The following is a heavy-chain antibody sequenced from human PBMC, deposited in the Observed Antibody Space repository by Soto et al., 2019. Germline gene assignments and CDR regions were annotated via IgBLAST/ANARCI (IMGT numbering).Heavy chain of an antibody. CDR1: GSTFTTYH. Sequence: QVQLVQSGAEVKEPGASVKISCKAPGSTFTTYHIHWVRQAPGQELEWMGMIDPIGGNTGYARKCKDRVAMTRDSSTSTAYIEANSLTYDDTAMYFCVRGYCTNSASCEGDSQHWGQGTLVTVSS. J-gene: IGHJ1*01. CDR2: IDPIGGNT. V-gene: IGHV1-46*01. CDR3: VRGYCTNSASCEGDSQH. D-gene: IGHD2-8*01.